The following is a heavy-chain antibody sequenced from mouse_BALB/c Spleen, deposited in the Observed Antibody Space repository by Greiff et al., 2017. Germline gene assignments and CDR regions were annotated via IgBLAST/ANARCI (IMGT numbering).Heavy chain of an antibody. CDR1: GFTFSSYA. Sequence: EVQRVESGGGLVKPGGSLKLSCAASGFTFSSYAMSWVRQSPEKRLEWVAEISSGGSYTYYPDTVTGRFTISRDNAKSTLYLEMSSLRSEDTAMYYCARDYYWGQGTSVTVSS. CDR3: ARDYY. V-gene: IGHV5-9-4*01. CDR2: ISSGGSYT. J-gene: IGHJ4*01.